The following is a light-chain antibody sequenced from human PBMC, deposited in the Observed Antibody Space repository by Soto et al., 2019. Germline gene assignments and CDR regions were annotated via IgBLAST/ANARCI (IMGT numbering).Light chain of an antibody. CDR3: SSYTSSSTNV. V-gene: IGLV2-14*01. Sequence: QLVLTQPASVSGSPGQSITISCTGTSSDVGGYNYVSWYQQHPGKAPKLMIYEVSNRPSGVSNRFSGSKSGNTASLTISGLQAEDEADYYCSSYTSSSTNVFGTGTKVTVL. CDR2: EVS. CDR1: SSDVGGYNY. J-gene: IGLJ1*01.